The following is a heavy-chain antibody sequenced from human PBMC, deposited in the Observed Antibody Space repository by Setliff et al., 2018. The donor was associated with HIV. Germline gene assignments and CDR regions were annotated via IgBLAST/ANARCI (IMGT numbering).Heavy chain of an antibody. CDR2: IHYTGSN. CDR3: ARGGNSRAAWFDS. J-gene: IGHJ5*01. D-gene: IGHD5-12*01. Sequence: LSLTCTVSGGSISSFYWSWIRQQPGKAPEWIGYIHYTGSNFYNPSLTDRLTISVDTSKNQFSLKLSYVTAADTAVYYCARGGNSRAAWFDSWGQGTLVTVSS. V-gene: IGHV4-31*03. CDR1: GGSISSFY.